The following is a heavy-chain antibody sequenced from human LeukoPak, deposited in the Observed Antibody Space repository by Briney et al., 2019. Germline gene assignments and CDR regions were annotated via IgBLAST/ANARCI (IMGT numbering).Heavy chain of an antibody. Sequence: SETLSLTCTVSGGSISSYYWSWIRQPPGKGLEWIGYIYYSGSTNYNPSLKSRVTTSVDTSNNQFSLKLSSVTAADTAVYYCGMGYGAVAATYYFDYWGQGTLVTVSS. J-gene: IGHJ4*02. V-gene: IGHV4-59*01. CDR1: GGSISSYY. CDR2: IYYSGST. D-gene: IGHD6-19*01. CDR3: GMGYGAVAATYYFDY.